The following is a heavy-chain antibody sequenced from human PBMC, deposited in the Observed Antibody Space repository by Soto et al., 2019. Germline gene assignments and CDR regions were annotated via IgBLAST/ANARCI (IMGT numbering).Heavy chain of an antibody. CDR1: GYNFAGYW. J-gene: IGHJ4*02. D-gene: IGHD3-3*01. CDR3: ARGGVSTRTFDY. V-gene: IGHV5-51*01. Sequence: GESLKISCKGSGYNFAGYWIAWVRQMPGKGLELMGIIYPSDSDTRYRPSFQGQVTISADKSISSAYLQWSSLRASDTAMCYCARGGVSTRTFDYWGQGTAVTVSS. CDR2: IYPSDSDT.